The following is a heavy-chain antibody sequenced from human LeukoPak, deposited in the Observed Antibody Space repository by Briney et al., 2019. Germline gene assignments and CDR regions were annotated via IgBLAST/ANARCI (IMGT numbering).Heavy chain of an antibody. CDR1: GFTFYTYG. D-gene: IGHD6-13*01. CDR2: IGPDGGTT. CDR3: ARGAQLTDY. Sequence: PGGSLRLSCAASGFTFYTYGMHWVRQAPGKGLEYVSGIGPDGGTTYYANSVKGRFTISRDNSKYMLYLQMGSLTADDMAVYYCARGAQLTDYWGQGTLVIVSS. V-gene: IGHV3-64*01. J-gene: IGHJ4*02.